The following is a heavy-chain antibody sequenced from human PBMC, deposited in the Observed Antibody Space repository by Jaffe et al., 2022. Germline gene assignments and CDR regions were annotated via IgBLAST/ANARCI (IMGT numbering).Heavy chain of an antibody. Sequence: EVQLVESGGGLVQPGRSLRLSCAASGFTFDDYAMHWVRQAPGKGLEWVSGISWNSGSIGYADSVKGRFTISRDNAKNSLYLQMNSLRAEDTALYYCAKDWSAAGPFDYWGQGTLVTVSS. CDR3: AKDWSAAGPFDY. CDR1: GFTFDDYA. CDR2: ISWNSGSI. J-gene: IGHJ4*02. V-gene: IGHV3-9*01. D-gene: IGHD6-13*01.